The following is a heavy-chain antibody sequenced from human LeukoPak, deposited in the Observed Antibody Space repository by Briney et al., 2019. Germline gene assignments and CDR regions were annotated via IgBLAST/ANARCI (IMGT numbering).Heavy chain of an antibody. V-gene: IGHV1-18*01. CDR3: ARVDSLSRFGELLSHFDY. CDR1: GYTFTSYG. J-gene: IGHJ4*02. Sequence: GASVKVSCKASGYTFTSYGISWVRQAPGQGLEWMGWISAYNGNTNYAQKLQGRVTMTTDTSTSTAYMELRSLRSDDTAVYYCARVDSLSRFGELLSHFDYWGQGTLVTVSS. D-gene: IGHD3-10*01. CDR2: ISAYNGNT.